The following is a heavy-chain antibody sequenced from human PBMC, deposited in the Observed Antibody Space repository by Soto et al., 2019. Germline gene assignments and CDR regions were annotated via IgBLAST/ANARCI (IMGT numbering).Heavy chain of an antibody. V-gene: IGHV4-39*01. CDR1: GDSISDTRYY. D-gene: IGHD4-17*01. CDR3: ARQVYGDYLGGNWFDP. Sequence: PSETLSLTCSVLGDSISDTRYYWGWIRQSPEKGLEWIGSISHDGHAYYNPPLKSRVTLFADTSRNQFSLKMKSVTVADTALYFCARQVYGDYLGGNWFDPWGQGALVTVSS. CDR2: ISHDGHA. J-gene: IGHJ5*02.